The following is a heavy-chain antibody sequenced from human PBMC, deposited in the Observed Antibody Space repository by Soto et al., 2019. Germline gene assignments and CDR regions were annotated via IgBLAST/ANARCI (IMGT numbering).Heavy chain of an antibody. J-gene: IGHJ6*02. CDR3: AKEGQRRGYSYGFSDYGMDV. Sequence: GGSLRLSCAASGFTFSSYAMSWVRQAPGKGLEWVSAITGSGGSTYYADSVKGRVTISRDNSKNTLYLQMNSLRAEDTAVYYCAKEGQRRGYSYGFSDYGMDVWGQGTTVTVSS. CDR2: ITGSGGST. D-gene: IGHD5-18*01. CDR1: GFTFSSYA. V-gene: IGHV3-23*01.